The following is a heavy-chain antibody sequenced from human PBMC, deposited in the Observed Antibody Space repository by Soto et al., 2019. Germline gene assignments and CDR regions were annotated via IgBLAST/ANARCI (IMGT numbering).Heavy chain of an antibody. D-gene: IGHD6-13*01. Sequence: GGSLRLSCAASGFTFSSYGMHWVRQAPGKGLEWVAVISYDGSNKYYADSVKGRFTISRDNSKNTLYLQMNSLRAEDTAVYYCAKVSAAPYAFDIWGQGTMVTVSS. J-gene: IGHJ3*02. CDR1: GFTFSSYG. V-gene: IGHV3-30*18. CDR2: ISYDGSNK. CDR3: AKVSAAPYAFDI.